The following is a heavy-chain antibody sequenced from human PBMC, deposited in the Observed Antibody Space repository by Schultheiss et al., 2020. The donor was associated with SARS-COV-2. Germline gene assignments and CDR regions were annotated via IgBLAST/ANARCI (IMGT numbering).Heavy chain of an antibody. CDR2: IKSKTDGGTT. D-gene: IGHD3-3*01. Sequence: GGSLRLSCAASGFTFSNAWMNWVRQAPGKGLEWVGRIKSKTDGGTTDYAAPVKGRFTISRDDSKNTLYLQMNSLKTEDTAVYYCTTASRITIFGVVHRGSLFDYWGQGTLVTVSS. V-gene: IGHV3-15*07. J-gene: IGHJ4*02. CDR3: TTASRITIFGVVHRGSLFDY. CDR1: GFTFSNAW.